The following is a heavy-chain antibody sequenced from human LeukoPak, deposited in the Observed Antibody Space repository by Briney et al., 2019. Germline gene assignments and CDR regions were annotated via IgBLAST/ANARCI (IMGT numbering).Heavy chain of an antibody. D-gene: IGHD2-15*01. Sequence: GSLRLSCAVSGFSFSSYEMNWVRQAPGKGLEWVSYISTSGSVVFYADSVKGRFTISRDNAKNSLYLQLNSLRAEDTAVYYCARGGRYYYMDVWGKGTTVTISS. CDR3: ARGGRYYYMDV. J-gene: IGHJ6*03. CDR1: GFSFSSYE. CDR2: ISTSGSVV. V-gene: IGHV3-48*03.